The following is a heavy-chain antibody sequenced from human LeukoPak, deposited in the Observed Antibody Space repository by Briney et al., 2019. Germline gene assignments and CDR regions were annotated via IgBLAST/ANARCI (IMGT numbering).Heavy chain of an antibody. J-gene: IGHJ6*02. Sequence: SVKVSCKASGGTFSSYAISWVRQPPGQGLEWMGRIFPFLGIANYAQKFQGRVTITADKSTSTAYMELSSLRSEDTAVYYCARNYYGLRANYYDSSGGSMDVWGQGTTVTVSS. V-gene: IGHV1-69*04. CDR3: ARNYYGLRANYYDSSGGSMDV. CDR1: GGTFSSYA. CDR2: IFPFLGIA. D-gene: IGHD3-22*01.